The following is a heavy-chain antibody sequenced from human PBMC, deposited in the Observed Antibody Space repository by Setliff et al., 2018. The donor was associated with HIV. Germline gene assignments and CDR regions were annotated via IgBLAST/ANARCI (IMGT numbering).Heavy chain of an antibody. CDR3: AKDLKTKYCTGGSCYPLDS. CDR2: IWYDGNNK. Sequence: LRLSFAASGFTFSFYGMHWVRQAPGKGLEWLAAIWYDGNNKYYADSVKGRFIISRDNSNNSLYLEMNSLRAEDTAVYFCAKDLKTKYCTGGSCYPLDSWGQGTLVTVSS. V-gene: IGHV3-33*06. J-gene: IGHJ4*02. D-gene: IGHD2-15*01. CDR1: GFTFSFYG.